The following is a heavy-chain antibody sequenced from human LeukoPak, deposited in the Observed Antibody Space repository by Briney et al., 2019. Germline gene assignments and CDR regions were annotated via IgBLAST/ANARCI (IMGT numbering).Heavy chain of an antibody. V-gene: IGHV1-69*13. Sequence: SVKVSCKASGGTFSSYAISWVRQAPGQGLEWMGGIIPIFGTANYAQKFQGRVTITADESTSIAYMELSSLRSEDTAVYYCARGLGPSYYYYGMDVWGQGTTVTVSS. J-gene: IGHJ6*02. CDR2: IIPIFGTA. CDR1: GGTFSSYA. D-gene: IGHD7-27*01. CDR3: ARGLGPSYYYYGMDV.